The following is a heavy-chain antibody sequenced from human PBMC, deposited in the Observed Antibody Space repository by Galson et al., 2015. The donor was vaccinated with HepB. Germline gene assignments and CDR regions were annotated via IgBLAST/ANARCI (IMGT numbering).Heavy chain of an antibody. CDR2: INPSGGST. J-gene: IGHJ5*02. CDR1: GYTFTSYY. Sequence: SVKVSCKASGYTFTSYYMHWVRQAPGQGLEWMGIINPSGGSTSYAQKFQGRVTMTRDTSTSTVYMELSSLRSEDTAVYYCARLIVVVPAAIQGWFDPWGQGTLVTVSS. V-gene: IGHV1-46*01. CDR3: ARLIVVVPAAIQGWFDP. D-gene: IGHD2-2*02.